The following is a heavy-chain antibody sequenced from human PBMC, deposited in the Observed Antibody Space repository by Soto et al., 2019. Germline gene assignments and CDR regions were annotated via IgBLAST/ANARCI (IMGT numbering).Heavy chain of an antibody. J-gene: IGHJ4*02. CDR2: IIPIFGTA. CDR3: ARGVGATDVLLPPLAPTADY. D-gene: IGHD1-26*01. CDR1: GGTFSSYA. Sequence: SVKVSCKASGGTFSSYAISWVRQAPGQGLEWMGGIIPIFGTANYAQKFQGRVTITADESTSTAYMELSSLRSEDTAVYYCARGVGATDVLLPPLAPTADYWGQGTLVTVSS. V-gene: IGHV1-69*13.